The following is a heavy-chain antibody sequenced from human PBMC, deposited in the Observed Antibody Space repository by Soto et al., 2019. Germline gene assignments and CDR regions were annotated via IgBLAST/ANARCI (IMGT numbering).Heavy chain of an antibody. CDR1: GFTFSSYG. Sequence: PGGSLRLSCAASGFTFSSYGMHWVRQAPGKGLGWVALISYDGSNQYYADSVKGRFTISRDNSKNTLDLQMNSLRAEDMSVYYCAKDSYFDILTGHYFDYWGQGTLVTVSS. V-gene: IGHV3-30*18. J-gene: IGHJ4*02. CDR2: ISYDGSNQ. D-gene: IGHD3-9*01. CDR3: AKDSYFDILTGHYFDY.